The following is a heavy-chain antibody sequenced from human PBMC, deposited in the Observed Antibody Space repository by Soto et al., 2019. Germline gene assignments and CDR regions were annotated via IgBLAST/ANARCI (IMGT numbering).Heavy chain of an antibody. D-gene: IGHD5-12*01. CDR1: GFTFRSYL. CDR2: INQDGGGK. V-gene: IGHV3-7*02. CDR3: VAGYRVIDY. Sequence: EMQLVESGGGLVQPGGSLRLSCAASGFTFRSYLMSWVRQAPGKGLEWVASINQDGGGKYYVDSVKGRFTISRDNAKNSLYLQMNSLRVEDTAVYYCVAGYRVIDYWGQGTLVTVSS. J-gene: IGHJ4*02.